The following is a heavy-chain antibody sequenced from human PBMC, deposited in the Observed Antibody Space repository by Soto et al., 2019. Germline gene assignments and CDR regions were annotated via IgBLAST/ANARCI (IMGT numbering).Heavy chain of an antibody. Sequence: ASVKVSCKASGYTFTSYYINWVRQATGQGLEWMGWMNPNSGNTGYAQKFQGRVTMTRNTSISTAYMELSSLRSEDTAVYYCARGLIRFLETNDAFDIWGQGTMVTVSS. CDR1: GYTFTSYY. D-gene: IGHD3-3*01. CDR2: MNPNSGNT. J-gene: IGHJ3*02. V-gene: IGHV1-8*01. CDR3: ARGLIRFLETNDAFDI.